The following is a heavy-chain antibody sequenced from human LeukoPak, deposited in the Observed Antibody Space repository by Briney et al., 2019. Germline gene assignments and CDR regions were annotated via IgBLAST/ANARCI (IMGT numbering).Heavy chain of an antibody. CDR1: GYTFTSYD. J-gene: IGHJ5*02. D-gene: IGHD2-21*01. V-gene: IGHV1-8*01. Sequence: ASVKVSCKASGYTFTSYDINWVRQATGQGLEWMGWMNPNSGNTGYAQKFQGRVTMTRNTSISTAYMELSSLRSEDTAVYYCARVRVNSILWSTDLSWFDPWGQGTLVTVSS. CDR3: ARVRVNSILWSTDLSWFDP. CDR2: MNPNSGNT.